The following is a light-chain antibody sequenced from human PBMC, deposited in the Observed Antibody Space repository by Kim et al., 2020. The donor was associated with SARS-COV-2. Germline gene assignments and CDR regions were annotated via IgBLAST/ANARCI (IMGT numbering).Light chain of an antibody. J-gene: IGKJ2*01. V-gene: IGKV1-5*03. CDR3: QQYDAYPYT. Sequence: SAAVGERVPLTCLASQSISNWLVWYQQKPGKAPKLLISKAVTLESGVPSRFSGSGAGTEYTLTISSLQPDDFATYYCQQYDAYPYTFGQGTKLEI. CDR1: QSISNW. CDR2: KAV.